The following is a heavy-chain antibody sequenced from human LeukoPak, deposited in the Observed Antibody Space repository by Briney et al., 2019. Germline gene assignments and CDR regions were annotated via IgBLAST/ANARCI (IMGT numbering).Heavy chain of an antibody. CDR3: ARDRYGSGSYCRF. J-gene: IGHJ4*02. CDR2: ISVYNGNT. Sequence: ASAKVSCKASGYTFTSYGINWVRQAPGQGLEWMGWISVYNGNTNYAQNVQDRVTMTTDTSTSTAYMELRSLRSDDTAVYYCARDRYGSGSYCRFWGQGTLVTVSS. D-gene: IGHD3-10*01. CDR1: GYTFTSYG. V-gene: IGHV1-18*04.